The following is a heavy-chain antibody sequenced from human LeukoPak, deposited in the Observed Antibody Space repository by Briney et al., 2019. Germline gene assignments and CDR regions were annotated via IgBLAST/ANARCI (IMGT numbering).Heavy chain of an antibody. J-gene: IGHJ4*02. Sequence: GGSLRLSCAASGFTFSSYAMSWVRQAPGKGLEWVSAISGSGGSTYYADSVKGRFTISRDNSKNTLYLQMNSLRAEDTAVYYCARANHHDFWSGYYFDYWGQGTLVTVSS. D-gene: IGHD3-3*01. CDR1: GFTFSSYA. CDR3: ARANHHDFWSGYYFDY. V-gene: IGHV3-23*01. CDR2: ISGSGGST.